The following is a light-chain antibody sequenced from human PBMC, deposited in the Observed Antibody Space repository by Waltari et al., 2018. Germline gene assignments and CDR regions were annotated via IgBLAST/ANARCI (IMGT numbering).Light chain of an antibody. V-gene: IGKV4-1*01. CDR1: QSLLDTSNNKNY. J-gene: IGKJ4*01. CDR2: WAS. CDR3: QQYSGSPLT. Sequence: DIVLTQSPDSLAVSLGERATINCQPSQSLLDTSNNKNYLAWYRQKPGQPPQLPFYWASTRNSGVPGRLSGGGSGSDFTLTISGLQADDVAVYYCQQYSGSPLTFGGGTKVEIE.